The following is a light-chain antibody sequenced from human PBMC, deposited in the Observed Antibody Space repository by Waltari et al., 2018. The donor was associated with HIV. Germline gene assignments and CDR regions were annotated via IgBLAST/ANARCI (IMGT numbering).Light chain of an antibody. V-gene: IGLV1-51*02. Sequence: QSALTQPPSVSAAPGQKVTISCSGGTSTTGNNYVSWYQQLPGTAPKLLIYENNKRPSGIPDRFSGSKSGTSATLGITGLQTGDEADYYCATWDSNLSAWVFGGGTKLTVL. CDR3: ATWDSNLSAWV. J-gene: IGLJ3*02. CDR1: TSTTGNNY. CDR2: ENN.